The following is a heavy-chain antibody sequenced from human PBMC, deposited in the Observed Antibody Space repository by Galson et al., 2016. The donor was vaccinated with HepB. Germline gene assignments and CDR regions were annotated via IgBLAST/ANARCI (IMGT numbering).Heavy chain of an antibody. CDR2: IIPILGIA. D-gene: IGHD6-13*01. CDR3: ARSTNRIIAVAP. V-gene: IGHV1-69*02. Sequence: SVKVSCKASGGTFSSYTISWVRQAPGQGLEWMGRIIPILGIANYAQKFQGRVTITADKSTSTAYMELSSLRFEDTAVYYCARSTNRIIAVAPWGQGTLVTVSS. J-gene: IGHJ5*02. CDR1: GGTFSSYT.